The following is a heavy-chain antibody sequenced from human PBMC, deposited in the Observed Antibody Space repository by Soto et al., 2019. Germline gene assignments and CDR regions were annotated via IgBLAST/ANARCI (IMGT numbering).Heavy chain of an antibody. J-gene: IGHJ6*02. CDR3: ARNAYYDFWSGYPQGYYYYGMDV. D-gene: IGHD3-3*01. Sequence: GESLKISCKGSGYSFTSYWIGWVRQMPGKGLEWMGIIYPGDSDTRYSPSFQGQVTISADKSISTAYLQWSSLKASDTAMYYCARNAYYDFWSGYPQGYYYYGMDVWGQGTTVTVSS. CDR1: GYSFTSYW. V-gene: IGHV5-51*01. CDR2: IYPGDSDT.